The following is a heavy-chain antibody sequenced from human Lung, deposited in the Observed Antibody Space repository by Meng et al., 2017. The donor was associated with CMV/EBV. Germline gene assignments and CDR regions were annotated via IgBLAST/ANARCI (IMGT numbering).Heavy chain of an antibody. V-gene: IGHV3-49*04. CDR2: IRSKAYGGST. CDR1: GFTVGDYA. J-gene: IGHJ5*02. CDR3: TSLVIAILGGLSFDP. Sequence: GGSLRLSCTASGFTVGDYAMSWVRQAPGKGLEWVGFIRSKAYGGSTEYAECVNGRLIISRDDSKSIAYLQMNSLKTDDTAVYYCTSLVIAILGGLSFDPWGQGTMVTVSS. D-gene: IGHD2-21*01.